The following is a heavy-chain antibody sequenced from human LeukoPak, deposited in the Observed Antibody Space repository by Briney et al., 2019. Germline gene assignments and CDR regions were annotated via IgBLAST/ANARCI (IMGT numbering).Heavy chain of an antibody. CDR2: IIPIFGTA. D-gene: IGHD3-10*01. CDR3: ARDHGLPSGDPFDY. CDR1: GGTFSSYA. V-gene: IGHV1-69*05. Sequence: SVKVSCKASGGTFSSYAISWVRQAPGQGLEWMGGIIPIFGTANYAQKFQGRVTITTDESTSTAYMELSSLRSEDTAVYYCARDHGLPSGDPFDYWGQGTLVTVSS. J-gene: IGHJ4*02.